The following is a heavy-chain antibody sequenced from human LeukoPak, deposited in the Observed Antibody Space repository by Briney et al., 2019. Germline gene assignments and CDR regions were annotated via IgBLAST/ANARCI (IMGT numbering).Heavy chain of an antibody. Sequence: GASVKVSCKASGYTFTGYYMHWVRQAPGQGLEWMGWINPNSGGTSYAQKFQGRVTMTRDTSISTVYMELSRLRSDDTAVYYCAKLSSGWYDNYWGQGTLVTVSS. CDR1: GYTFTGYY. CDR2: INPNSGGT. D-gene: IGHD6-19*01. J-gene: IGHJ4*02. CDR3: AKLSSGWYDNY. V-gene: IGHV1-2*02.